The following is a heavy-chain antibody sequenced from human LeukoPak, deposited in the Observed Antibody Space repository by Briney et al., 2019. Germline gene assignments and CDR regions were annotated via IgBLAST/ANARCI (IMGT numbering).Heavy chain of an antibody. CDR2: ISAYNGNT. CDR1: GYTFTSYG. D-gene: IGHD5-24*01. CDR3: ARESPTHRDGYNYGAFDI. J-gene: IGHJ3*02. Sequence: ASVKVSCKASGYTFTSYGISWVRQAPGQGLEWMGWISAYNGNTNYAQKLQGRVTMTTDTSTSTAYMELRSLRSDDTAVYYCARESPTHRDGYNYGAFDIWGQGTMVTVSS. V-gene: IGHV1-18*01.